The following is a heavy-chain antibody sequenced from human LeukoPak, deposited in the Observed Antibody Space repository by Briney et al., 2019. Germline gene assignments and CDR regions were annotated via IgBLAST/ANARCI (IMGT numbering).Heavy chain of an antibody. V-gene: IGHV4-59*01. J-gene: IGHJ2*01. Sequence: KPSETLSLTCTVSGGSISSYYWSWIRQPPGRGLEWIGYIYYSGSTNYNPSLKSRVTISVDTSKNQFSLKLSSVTAADTAVYYCARDRYGDPPGLYWYFDLWGRGTLVTVSS. D-gene: IGHD4-17*01. CDR1: GGSISSYY. CDR3: ARDRYGDPPGLYWYFDL. CDR2: IYYSGST.